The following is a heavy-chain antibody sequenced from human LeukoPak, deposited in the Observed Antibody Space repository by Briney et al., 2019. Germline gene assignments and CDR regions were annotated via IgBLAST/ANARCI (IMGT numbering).Heavy chain of an antibody. J-gene: IGHJ4*02. CDR3: ARVDFWSGYFGGMDY. CDR1: GYTFTGYY. CDR2: INPNSGGT. V-gene: IGHV1-2*02. D-gene: IGHD3-3*01. Sequence: APVKVSCKASGYTFTGYYMHWVRQAPGQGLEWMGWINPNSGGTNYAQKFQGRVTMTRDTSISTAYMELSRLRSDDTAVYYCARVDFWSGYFGGMDYWGQGTLATVSS.